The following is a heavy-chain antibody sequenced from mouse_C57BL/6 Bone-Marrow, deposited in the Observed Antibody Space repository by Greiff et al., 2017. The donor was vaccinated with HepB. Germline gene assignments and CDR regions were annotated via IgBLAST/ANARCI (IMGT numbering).Heavy chain of an antibody. CDR2: INPSTGGT. CDR3: ARYHYYYGSSSYAMDY. V-gene: IGHV1-42*01. D-gene: IGHD1-1*01. Sequence: VQLKESGPELVKPGASVKISCKASGYSFTGYYMNWVKQSPEKSLEWIGEINPSTGGTTYNQKFKAKATLTVDKSSSTAYMQLKSLTSEDSAVYYCARYHYYYGSSSYAMDYWGQGTSVTVSS. J-gene: IGHJ4*01. CDR1: GYSFTGYY.